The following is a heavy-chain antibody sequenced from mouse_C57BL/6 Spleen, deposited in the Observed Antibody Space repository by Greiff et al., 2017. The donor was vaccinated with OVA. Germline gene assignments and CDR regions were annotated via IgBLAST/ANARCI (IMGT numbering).Heavy chain of an antibody. CDR2: IYPGSGST. Sequence: QVQLQQPGAELVKPGASVKMSCKASGYTFTSYWITWVKQRPGQGLEWIGDIYPGSGSTNYNETFKSKATLTVDTSSSTAYMQLSTLTSEDSAVYYCARLNYGSSDPDDWGPGTTLTFAS. D-gene: IGHD1-1*01. V-gene: IGHV1-55*01. J-gene: IGHJ2*01. CDR3: ARLNYGSSDPDD. CDR1: GYTFTSYW.